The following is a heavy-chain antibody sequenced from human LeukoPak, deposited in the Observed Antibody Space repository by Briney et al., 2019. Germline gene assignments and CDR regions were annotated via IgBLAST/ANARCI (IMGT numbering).Heavy chain of an antibody. Sequence: GGSLRLSCAASGFTFSSYAMHWVRQAPGKGLEWVAVISYDGSNKYYADSVKGRFTISRDNSKNTLYLQMNSLRAEDTAVYYCAKAGRIVVVVAAAVDYWGQGTLVTVSS. J-gene: IGHJ4*02. D-gene: IGHD2-15*01. CDR2: ISYDGSNK. V-gene: IGHV3-30-3*01. CDR3: AKAGRIVVVVAAAVDY. CDR1: GFTFSSYA.